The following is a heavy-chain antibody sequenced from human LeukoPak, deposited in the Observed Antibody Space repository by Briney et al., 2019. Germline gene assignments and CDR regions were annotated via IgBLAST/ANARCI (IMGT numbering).Heavy chain of an antibody. CDR1: GGTFSSYT. D-gene: IGHD3-10*01. CDR3: ARDLRYYYGSGTGQDAFDI. CDR2: IIPILGIA. Sequence: GASVKVSCKASGGTFSSYTISWVRQAPGQGLDWMGRIIPILGIANYAQKFQGRVTITADKSTSTAYMELSSLRSEDTAVYYCARDLRYYYGSGTGQDAFDIWGQGTMVTVSS. V-gene: IGHV1-69*04. J-gene: IGHJ3*02.